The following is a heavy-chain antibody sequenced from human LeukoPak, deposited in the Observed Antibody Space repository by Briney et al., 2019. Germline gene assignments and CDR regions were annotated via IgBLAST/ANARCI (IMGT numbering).Heavy chain of an antibody. J-gene: IGHJ6*03. CDR2: IYTSGST. D-gene: IGHD6-13*01. CDR3: ARDQVEQQLALYYYYYMDV. Sequence: PSQTLSLTCTVSGGSISSGSYYWSWIRQPAGKGLEWIGRIYTSGSTNYNPSLKSRVTISVDTSKNQFSLKLSSVTAADTAVYYCARDQVEQQLALYYYYYMDVWGKGTTVTVSS. V-gene: IGHV4-61*02. CDR1: GGSISSGSYY.